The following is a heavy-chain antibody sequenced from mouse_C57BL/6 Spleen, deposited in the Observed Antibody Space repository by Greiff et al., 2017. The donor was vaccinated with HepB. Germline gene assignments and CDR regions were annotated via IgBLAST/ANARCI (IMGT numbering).Heavy chain of an antibody. D-gene: IGHD2-3*01. J-gene: IGHJ3*01. CDR2: ISSGGSYT. CDR1: GFTFSSYG. Sequence: VQLKESGGDLVKPGGSLKLSCAASGFTFSSYGMSWVRQTPDKRLEWVATISSGGSYTYYPDSVKGRFTISRDNAKNTLDLQMSSLKSEDTAMYYCARRGGYYPWFAYWGQGTLVTVSA. V-gene: IGHV5-6*01. CDR3: ARRGGYYPWFAY.